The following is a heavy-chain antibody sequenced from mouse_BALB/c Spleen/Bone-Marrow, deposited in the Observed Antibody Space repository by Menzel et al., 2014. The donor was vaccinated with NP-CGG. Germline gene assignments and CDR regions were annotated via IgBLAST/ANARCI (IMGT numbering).Heavy chain of an antibody. D-gene: IGHD2-1*01. Sequence: VQRVESGPGLVAPSQSLSITCTVSGFSLTSYGVHWVRQPPGKGLEWLGVIWAGGSTNYNSALMSRLSISNDNSKSQVFLKMNSLQTDDTAMYYCAREYYGNGYAMDYWGQGTSVTVSS. V-gene: IGHV2-9*02. J-gene: IGHJ4*01. CDR2: IWAGGST. CDR1: GFSLTSYG. CDR3: AREYYGNGYAMDY.